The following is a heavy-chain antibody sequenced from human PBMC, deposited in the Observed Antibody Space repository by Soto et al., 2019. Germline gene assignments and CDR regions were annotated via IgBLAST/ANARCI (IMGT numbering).Heavy chain of an antibody. D-gene: IGHD2-2*01. CDR2: IYHSGST. Sequence: SGTLALSCAVCGGSVSSSNVGSWVRQPPGKGLEWIGEIYHSGSTNYNPSLKSRVTISVDKSKNQFSLKLSSVTAADTAVYYCASSPIVVVPAAMGGTVDYYYYGMDVWGQGTTVTVSS. CDR3: ASSPIVVVPAAMGGTVDYYYYGMDV. CDR1: GGSVSSSNV. J-gene: IGHJ6*02. V-gene: IGHV4-4*02.